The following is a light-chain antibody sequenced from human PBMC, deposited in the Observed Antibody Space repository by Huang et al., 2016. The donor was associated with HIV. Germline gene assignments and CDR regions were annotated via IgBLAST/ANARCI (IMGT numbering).Light chain of an antibody. CDR3: QQYHNWPPYT. V-gene: IGKV3-15*01. CDR2: GAS. J-gene: IGKJ2*01. CDR1: QSISNN. Sequence: EILLTQSPATLSVSPGERVTLSCRASQSISNNLAWYQQKPGQAPRLLIYGASTRATASPARFIGSASGTEFTLTISSLQSEDFAVYYCQQYHNWPPYTFGQGTKLEI.